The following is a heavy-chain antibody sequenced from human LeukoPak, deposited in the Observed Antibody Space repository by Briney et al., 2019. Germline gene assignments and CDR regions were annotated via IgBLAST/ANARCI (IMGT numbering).Heavy chain of an antibody. J-gene: IGHJ4*02. CDR3: CGSGWFAGPFGY. CDR1: GGSITKNGYY. Sequence: SETLSLTCSVSGGSITKNGYYWGWIRQSPETGLEWIGSMHYSGSTYYNPSLNSRVTISVDTSKNQFSLKLTSVTAADAAVYYCCGSGWFAGPFGYWGQGALVTVSS. V-gene: IGHV4-39*07. CDR2: MHYSGST. D-gene: IGHD6-19*01.